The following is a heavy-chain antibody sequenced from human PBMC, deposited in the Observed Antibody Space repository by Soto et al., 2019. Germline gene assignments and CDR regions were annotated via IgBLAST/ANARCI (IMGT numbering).Heavy chain of an antibody. CDR2: IIPIPGTA. CDR3: ARSQGSSTSLEIYYYYYYGMDV. D-gene: IGHD2-2*01. V-gene: IGHV1-69*01. J-gene: IGHJ6*02. CDR1: GGTFSSYA. Sequence: QVQLVQSGAEVKKPGSSVKVSCKASGGTFSSYAISWVLQAPGQGLEWMGGIIPIPGTANYAQKFQGRVTITADESTSTAYMELSSLRSEDTAVYYCARSQGSSTSLEIYYYYYYGMDVWCQGTTVTVSS.